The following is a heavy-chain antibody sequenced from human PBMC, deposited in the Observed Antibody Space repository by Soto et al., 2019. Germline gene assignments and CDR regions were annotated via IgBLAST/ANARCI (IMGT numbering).Heavy chain of an antibody. D-gene: IGHD2-15*01. CDR1: GGTFSSYS. J-gene: IGHJ4*01. CDR2: IIPIFGTA. CDR3: TSDGGRYSWGIDY. V-gene: IGHV1-69*01. Sequence: QVQLVQSGAEVKKPGSSVKVSCKASGGTFSSYSINWVRQAPGQGLEWMGEIIPIFGTANYAQKFQGRVTVTAEESTSIDYMELSSLKSADTYWYYDTSDGGRYSWGIDYWGQGTLVTVSS.